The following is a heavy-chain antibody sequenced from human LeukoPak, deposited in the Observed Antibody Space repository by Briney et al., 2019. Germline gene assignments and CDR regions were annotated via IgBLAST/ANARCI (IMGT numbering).Heavy chain of an antibody. J-gene: IGHJ3*02. V-gene: IGHV1-2*06. Sequence: ASVKVSCKASGYTFTGYYMHWVRQAPGQGLEWMGRINPNSGGTNCAQKFQGRVTMTRDTSISTAYMELSRLRSDDTAVYYCARDRSWRSGSYGVDAAFDIWGQGTMVTVSS. CDR3: ARDRSWRSGSYGVDAAFDI. CDR1: GYTFTGYY. CDR2: INPNSGGT. D-gene: IGHD1-26*01.